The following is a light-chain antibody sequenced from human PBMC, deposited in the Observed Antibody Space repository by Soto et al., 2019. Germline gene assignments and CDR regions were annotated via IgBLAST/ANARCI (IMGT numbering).Light chain of an antibody. Sequence: DIQMTQSPSSLSASVGDRVTITCRASQSISSYLNWYQQKPGKAPKLLIYAASSLHSGVPSRFSGSGFGADFTLTITSLQPEDCGTYYCQQASSFPLTFGGGTKVDI. J-gene: IGKJ4*01. V-gene: IGKV1-39*01. CDR1: QSISSY. CDR3: QQASSFPLT. CDR2: AAS.